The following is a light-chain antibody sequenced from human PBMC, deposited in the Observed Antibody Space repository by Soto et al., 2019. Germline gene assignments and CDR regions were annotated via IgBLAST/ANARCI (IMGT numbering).Light chain of an antibody. Sequence: QSVLTQPRSVSGSPGQSVTISCTGTSSDVGGYDYVSWYQQHPGKAPKLMIYDVSKRPSGVPDRFSGSKSGNTASLTISGLQAEDEADYYCCSYAGTYTLAVFGGGTQLTVL. CDR1: SSDVGGYDY. CDR3: CSYAGTYTLAV. CDR2: DVS. J-gene: IGLJ2*01. V-gene: IGLV2-11*01.